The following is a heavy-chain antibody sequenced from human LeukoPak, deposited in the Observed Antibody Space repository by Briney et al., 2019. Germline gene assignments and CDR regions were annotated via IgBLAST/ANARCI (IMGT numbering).Heavy chain of an antibody. J-gene: IGHJ5*02. V-gene: IGHV3-48*03. CDR2: VSSSGTTI. Sequence: GGSLRLSCAASGFTFSSYGMNWVRQAPGKGLEWVSYVSSSGTTIYYADSVKGRFTVSRDNAKNSLYLQMNSLRAEDTALYYCARQVASGFDPWGQGTLVTVSS. CDR1: GFTFSSYG. CDR3: ARQVASGFDP.